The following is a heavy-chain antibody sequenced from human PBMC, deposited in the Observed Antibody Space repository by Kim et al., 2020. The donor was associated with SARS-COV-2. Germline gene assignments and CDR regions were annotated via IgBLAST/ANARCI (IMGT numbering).Heavy chain of an antibody. V-gene: IGHV1-69*13. Sequence: SVKVSCKASGGTFSSYAISWVRQAPGQGLEWMGGIIPIFGTANYAQKFQGRVTITADESTSTAYMELSSLRSEDTAVYYCARSGGWLQFRGAFDIWGQGTMVTVSS. CDR3: ARSGGWLQFRGAFDI. CDR2: IIPIFGTA. D-gene: IGHD5-12*01. CDR1: GGTFSSYA. J-gene: IGHJ3*02.